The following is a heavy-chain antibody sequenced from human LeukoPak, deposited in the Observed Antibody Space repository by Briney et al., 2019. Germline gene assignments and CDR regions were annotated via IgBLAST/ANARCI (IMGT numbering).Heavy chain of an antibody. CDR3: AREPGYSSGWYFSAFDY. V-gene: IGHV4-34*01. CDR2: INHSGST. Sequence: NSSETLSLTCAVYGGSFSGYYWSWIRQPPGKGLEWIGEINHSGSTNYNPSLKSRVTISVDTSKNQFSLKLSSVTAADTAVYYCAREPGYSSGWYFSAFDYWGQGTLVTVSS. D-gene: IGHD6-19*01. CDR1: GGSFSGYY. J-gene: IGHJ4*02.